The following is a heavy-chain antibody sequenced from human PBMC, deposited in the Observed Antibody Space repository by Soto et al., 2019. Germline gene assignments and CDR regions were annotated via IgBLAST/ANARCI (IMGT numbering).Heavy chain of an antibody. CDR2: IWYDGSNK. D-gene: IGHD3-10*01. CDR1: GFTFSSYV. V-gene: IGHV3-33*01. J-gene: IGHJ3*02. CDR3: ARTMVATDDAFDI. Sequence: GGSLRLSCAASGFTFSSYVMHWVRQAPGKGLEWVAVIWYDGSNKYYADSVKGRFTISRDNSKNTLYLQMNSLRAEDTAVYYCARTMVATDDAFDIWGQGTMVTVSS.